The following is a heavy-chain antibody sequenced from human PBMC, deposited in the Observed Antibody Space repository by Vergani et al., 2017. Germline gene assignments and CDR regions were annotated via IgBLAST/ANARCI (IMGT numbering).Heavy chain of an antibody. V-gene: IGHV3-9*01. CDR1: GFTFDDYA. CDR2: ISWNSGSI. Sequence: EVQLVESGGGLVQPGRSLRLSCAASGFTFDDYAMHWVRQAPGKGLEWVSGISWNSGSIGYADSVKGRFTISRDNAKNSLYLQMNSLRAEDTALYYCAKAGDCSSTSCYVGDYYYYMYVWGKGTTVTVSS. J-gene: IGHJ6*03. D-gene: IGHD2-2*01. CDR3: AKAGDCSSTSCYVGDYYYYMYV.